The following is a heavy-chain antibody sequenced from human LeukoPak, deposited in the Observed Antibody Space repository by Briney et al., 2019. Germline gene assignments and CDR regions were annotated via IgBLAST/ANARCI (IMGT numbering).Heavy chain of an antibody. CDR3: AKDHSGSYFWFFDY. V-gene: IGHV3-30*18. CDR1: GFTFSSFG. J-gene: IGHJ4*02. Sequence: GGSLRLSCAASGFTFSSFGMHWVRQAPGKGLEWVAVISYDGSNKYYADSVKGRFTISRDNSKNTLYLQMNSLRAEDTAVYYCAKDHSGSYFWFFDYWGQGTLVTVSS. D-gene: IGHD1-26*01. CDR2: ISYDGSNK.